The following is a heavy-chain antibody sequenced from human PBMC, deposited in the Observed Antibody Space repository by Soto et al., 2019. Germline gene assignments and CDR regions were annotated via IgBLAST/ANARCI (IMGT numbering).Heavy chain of an antibody. V-gene: IGHV6-1*01. Sequence: SQTLSLTCAISGDSVSSNSAAWNWIRQSPSRGLEWLGRTYYRSKWYNDYAVSVKSRITINPDTSKNQFSLQLNSVTPEDTAVYYCARGGKSSPSHYYYGMDVWGQGTTVTVSS. CDR2: TYYRSKWYN. D-gene: IGHD6-6*01. CDR3: ARGGKSSPSHYYYGMDV. J-gene: IGHJ6*02. CDR1: GDSVSSNSAA.